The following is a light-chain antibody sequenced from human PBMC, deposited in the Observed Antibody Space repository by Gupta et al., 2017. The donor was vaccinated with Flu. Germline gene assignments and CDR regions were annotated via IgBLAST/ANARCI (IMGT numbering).Light chain of an antibody. V-gene: IGKV1-39*01. J-gene: IGKJ4*02. Sequence: DIQITQSPSSLSASVGDRVTITCRASENMRNFLSWYQQKPREAPKLLIYAAVTLHNGVPSRFSGNQYGTEFTLTVTSLQPDDAASYCCQQSRSMPRTFGRGTRVEI. CDR3: QQSRSMPRT. CDR2: AAV. CDR1: ENMRNF.